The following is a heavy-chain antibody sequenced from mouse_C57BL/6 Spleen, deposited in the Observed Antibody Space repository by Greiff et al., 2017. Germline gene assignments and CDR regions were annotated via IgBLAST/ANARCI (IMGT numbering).Heavy chain of an antibody. CDR2: IDPEDGET. CDR1: GFNIKDYY. CDR3: AREIDYGSSYYAMDY. D-gene: IGHD1-1*01. V-gene: IGHV14-2*01. J-gene: IGHJ4*01. Sequence: EVKLLESGAELVKPGASVKLSCTASGFNIKDYYMHWVKQRTEQGLEWIGRIDPEDGETKYAPKFQGKATITADTSSNTAYLQLSSLTSEDTAVYYCAREIDYGSSYYAMDYWGQGTSVTVSS.